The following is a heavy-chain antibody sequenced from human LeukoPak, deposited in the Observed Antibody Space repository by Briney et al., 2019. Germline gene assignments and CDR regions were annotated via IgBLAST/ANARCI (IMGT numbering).Heavy chain of an antibody. J-gene: IGHJ5*02. Sequence: ASVKVSCKGSGYTFTGYYMHWVRQAPGQGLEWMGWINPNSGGTNYAQKFQGRVTMTRDTSISTAYMELSRLRSDDTAVYYCARDFSPKSWLQFIGWFDPWGQGTLVTVSS. CDR2: INPNSGGT. D-gene: IGHD5-24*01. CDR3: ARDFSPKSWLQFIGWFDP. CDR1: GYTFTGYY. V-gene: IGHV1-2*02.